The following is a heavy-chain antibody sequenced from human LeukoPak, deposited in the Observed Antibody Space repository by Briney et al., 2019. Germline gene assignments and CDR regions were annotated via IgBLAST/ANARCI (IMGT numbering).Heavy chain of an antibody. V-gene: IGHV3-23*01. CDR1: GFTFSSYV. D-gene: IGHD6-19*01. J-gene: IGHJ6*02. CDR2: ISGSAGST. CDR3: AKEIAVAGVPYYYYYYAMDV. Sequence: GGSLRLSCAASGFTFSSYVMNWVRQAPGKGLEWVSAISGSAGSTYYADSVKGRFTISRDNFKDTVCLQMNSLRAEDTAVYYCAKEIAVAGVPYYYYYYAMDVWGQGTTVTVSS.